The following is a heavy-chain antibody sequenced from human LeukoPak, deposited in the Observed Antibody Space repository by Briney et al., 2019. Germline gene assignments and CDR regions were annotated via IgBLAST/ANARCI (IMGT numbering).Heavy chain of an antibody. CDR2: MSSTSSVI. Sequence: GGSLRLSCVVTGFTFSSYGMNWVRQAPGKGLEWVSYMSSTSSVIYYADSVKGRFTISRDNAKNSLYLQMNSLRAEDTAVYFCARPMVVTALFASDYWGQGTLVTVSS. CDR1: GFTFSSYG. V-gene: IGHV3-48*01. D-gene: IGHD2-21*02. CDR3: ARPMVVTALFASDY. J-gene: IGHJ4*02.